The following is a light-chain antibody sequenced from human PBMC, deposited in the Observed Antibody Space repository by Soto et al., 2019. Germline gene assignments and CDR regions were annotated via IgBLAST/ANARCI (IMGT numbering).Light chain of an antibody. CDR1: SSDVGTYNY. V-gene: IGLV2-14*01. CDR3: TSYTSTSHYV. CDR2: EVT. Sequence: QSVLTQPASVSVSPGQSITISGTGTSSDVGTYNYVSWYQHHPGKAPKLMIYEVTNRPSGVSNRFSGSKSGNTASLTISGLQAEEEADYYCTSYTSTSHYVFGPGTKVTVL. J-gene: IGLJ1*01.